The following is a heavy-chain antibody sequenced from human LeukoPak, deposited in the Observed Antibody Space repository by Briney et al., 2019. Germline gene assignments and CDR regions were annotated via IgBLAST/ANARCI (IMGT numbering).Heavy chain of an antibody. D-gene: IGHD2-2*01. Sequence: GGSLRLSCAASGFTFSNAWMSWVRQAPGKGLEWVGRIKSKTDGGTTDYAAPVKGRFTISRDDSKSTLYLQMNSLKTEDTAVYYCTTADGSRGYYYGMDVWGQGTTVTVSS. J-gene: IGHJ6*02. CDR1: GFTFSNAW. CDR2: IKSKTDGGTT. V-gene: IGHV3-15*01. CDR3: TTADGSRGYYYGMDV.